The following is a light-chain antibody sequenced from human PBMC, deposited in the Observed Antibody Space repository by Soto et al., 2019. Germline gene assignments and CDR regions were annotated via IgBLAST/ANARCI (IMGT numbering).Light chain of an antibody. CDR1: SSDIGGYNY. V-gene: IGLV2-14*01. J-gene: IGLJ3*02. CDR2: EVY. Sequence: QSALTQPASVSGSLGQSITISCTGTSSDIGGYNYVSWYQQHPGKVPKLIIYEVYNRPSGVSNRFSGSKSANTASLTISGLQADDEADYYCSSFTSSSTQVFGGGTKSPS. CDR3: SSFTSSSTQV.